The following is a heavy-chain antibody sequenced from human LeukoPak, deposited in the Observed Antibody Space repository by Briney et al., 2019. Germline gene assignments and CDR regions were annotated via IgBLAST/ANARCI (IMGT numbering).Heavy chain of an antibody. CDR3: ARGGGSYSTFFDY. CDR1: GGSINSYY. V-gene: IGHV4-4*07. J-gene: IGHJ4*02. CDR2: IYTSGST. Sequence: PSETLSLTCTVSGGSINSYYWSWIRRPAGKGLEWIGRIYTSGSTNYNPSLKSRVTMSVDTSKNQFSLKLSSVTAADTAVYYCARGGGSYSTFFDYWGQGTLVTVSS. D-gene: IGHD1-26*01.